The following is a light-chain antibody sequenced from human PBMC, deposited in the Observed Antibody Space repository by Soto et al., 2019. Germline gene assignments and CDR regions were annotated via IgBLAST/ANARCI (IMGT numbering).Light chain of an antibody. CDR2: GVS. J-gene: IGKJ1*01. Sequence: EIVLTQSPGTLSLFPGERATLSCRASQSVTSTYLAWYQQKPGQAPRLLIYGVSSRATGIPDRFSGSGSGTDFTLTISRLEPEDCAVYYCQQYGSLPRTFGQGTKVEIK. CDR3: QQYGSLPRT. V-gene: IGKV3-20*01. CDR1: QSVTSTY.